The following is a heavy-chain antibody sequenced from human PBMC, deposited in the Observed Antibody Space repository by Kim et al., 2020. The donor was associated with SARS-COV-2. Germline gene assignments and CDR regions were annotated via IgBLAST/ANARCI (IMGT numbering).Heavy chain of an antibody. CDR2: IIPIFGTA. CDR1: GGTFSSYA. Sequence: SVKVSCKASGGTFSSYAISWVRQAPGQGLEWMGGIIPIFGTANYAQKFQGRVTITADKSTSTAYMELSSLRSEDTAVYYCARDFGYSSSWYRGAFDIWGQGTMVTVSS. CDR3: ARDFGYSSSWYRGAFDI. D-gene: IGHD6-13*01. V-gene: IGHV1-69*06. J-gene: IGHJ3*02.